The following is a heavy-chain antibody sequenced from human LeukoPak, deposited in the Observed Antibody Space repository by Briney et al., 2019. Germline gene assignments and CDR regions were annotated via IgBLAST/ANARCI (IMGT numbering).Heavy chain of an antibody. Sequence: SETLSLTCAVSGYSISSGYYWGWIRQPPGKGLEWIGSIYHSGSTCYNPSLKSRVTISVDTSKNQFSLKLSSVTAADTAVYYCAYTDMVRGAPPAFDIWGQGTMVTVSS. CDR3: AYTDMVRGAPPAFDI. V-gene: IGHV4-38-2*01. D-gene: IGHD3-10*01. CDR1: GYSISSGYY. J-gene: IGHJ3*02. CDR2: IYHSGST.